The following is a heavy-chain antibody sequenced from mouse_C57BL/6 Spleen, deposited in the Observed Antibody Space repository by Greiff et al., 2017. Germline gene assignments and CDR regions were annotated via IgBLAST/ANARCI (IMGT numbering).Heavy chain of an antibody. CDR3: AMVSGYYFDY. V-gene: IGHV1-50*01. J-gene: IGHJ2*01. Sequence: QVQLKQPGAELVKPGASVKLSCKASGYTFTSYWMQWVKQRPGQGLEWIGEIDPSDSYTNYNQKFKGKATLTVDTSSSTAYMQLSSLTSEDSAVYYCAMVSGYYFDYWGQGTTLTVSS. D-gene: IGHD1-1*02. CDR1: GYTFTSYW. CDR2: IDPSDSYT.